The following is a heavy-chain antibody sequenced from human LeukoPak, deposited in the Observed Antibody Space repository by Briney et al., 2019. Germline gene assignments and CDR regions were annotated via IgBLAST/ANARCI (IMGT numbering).Heavy chain of an antibody. CDR2: IYHSGST. Sequence: SETLSLTCTVSGYSISSGYYWGWIRQPPGKGLEWIGSIYHSGSTNYNPSLKSRVTISVDTSKNQFSLKLSSVTAADTAVYYCARVDYYDSSGGPDYWGQGALVTVSS. V-gene: IGHV4-38-2*02. J-gene: IGHJ4*02. CDR3: ARVDYYDSSGGPDY. D-gene: IGHD3-22*01. CDR1: GYSISSGYY.